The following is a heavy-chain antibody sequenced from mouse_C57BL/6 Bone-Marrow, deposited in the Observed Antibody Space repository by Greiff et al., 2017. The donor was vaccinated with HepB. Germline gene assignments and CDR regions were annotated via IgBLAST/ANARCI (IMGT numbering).Heavy chain of an antibody. D-gene: IGHD1-1*01. CDR2: IHPNSGST. CDR3: ARGEVVPPYYDMDY. J-gene: IGHJ4*01. CDR1: GYTFTSYW. Sequence: QVQLQQPGAELVKPGASVKLSCKASGYTFTSYWMHWVKQRPGQGLEWIGMIHPNSGSTNYNEKFKSKATLTVDKSSSTAYMQLSSLTSEDTAVYYCARGEVVPPYYDMDYWGQGTSVTVAS. V-gene: IGHV1-64*01.